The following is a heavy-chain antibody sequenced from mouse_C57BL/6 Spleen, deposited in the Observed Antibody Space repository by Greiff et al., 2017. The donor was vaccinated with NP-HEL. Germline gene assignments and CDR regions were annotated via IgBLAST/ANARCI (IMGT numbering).Heavy chain of an antibody. CDR3: ARYGYDGTVYYAMDY. D-gene: IGHD2-2*01. CDR1: GYTFTDYY. CDR2: INPNNGGT. V-gene: IGHV1-26*01. J-gene: IGHJ4*01. Sequence: EVQLQQSGPELVKPGASVKISCKASGYTFTDYYMNWVKQSHGKSLEWIGDINPNNGGTSYNQKFKGKATLTVDKSSSTAYMELRSLTSEDSAVYYCARYGYDGTVYYAMDYWGQGTSVTVSS.